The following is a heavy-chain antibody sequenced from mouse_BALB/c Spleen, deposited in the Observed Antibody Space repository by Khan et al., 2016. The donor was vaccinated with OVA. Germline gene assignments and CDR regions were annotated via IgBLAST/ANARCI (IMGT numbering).Heavy chain of an antibody. CDR3: ARGNYYGSSSLFGY. CDR1: GYKFSSYW. CDR2: ILPGSGRN. V-gene: IGHV1-9*01. D-gene: IGHD1-1*01. J-gene: IGHJ3*01. Sequence: QVQLQQSGAELMKPGASVKISCKATGYKFSSYWIEWVKQRPGHGLEWIGEILPGSGRNKYDEKFKGKATFTSDTSSNTSYMQLSSLTSEDSAVYYCARGNYYGSSSLFGYWGQGTLVTVSA.